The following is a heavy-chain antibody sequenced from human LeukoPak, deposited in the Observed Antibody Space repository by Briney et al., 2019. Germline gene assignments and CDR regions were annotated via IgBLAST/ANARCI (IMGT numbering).Heavy chain of an antibody. V-gene: IGHV4-59*01. J-gene: IGHJ5*02. D-gene: IGHD3-22*01. CDR3: ARCDSRGKYNWFDP. CDR1: GGSISSYY. CDR2: IYYSGST. Sequence: SETLSLTCTVSGGSISSYYWSWIRQPPGKGLEWIGYIYYSGSTNYNPSLKSRVTISVDTSKNQFSLKLSSVTAADTAVYYCARCDSRGKYNWFDPWGEGCLVTVSS.